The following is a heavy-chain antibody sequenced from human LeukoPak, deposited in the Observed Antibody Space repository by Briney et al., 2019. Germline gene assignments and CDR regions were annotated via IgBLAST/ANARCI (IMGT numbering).Heavy chain of an antibody. CDR2: IKQDGSQK. D-gene: IGHD3-9*01. CDR1: GFRFSSYW. CDR3: VRGLGTGSY. J-gene: IGHJ4*02. V-gene: IGHV3-7*03. Sequence: GGSLRLSCAASGFRFSSYWMSWVRQAPGKGLEWVANIKQDGSQKYYVDSVKGRFTISRDNAKNSLYLQMNSLRVEDTAVYYCVRGLGTGSYWGQGTLVTVSP.